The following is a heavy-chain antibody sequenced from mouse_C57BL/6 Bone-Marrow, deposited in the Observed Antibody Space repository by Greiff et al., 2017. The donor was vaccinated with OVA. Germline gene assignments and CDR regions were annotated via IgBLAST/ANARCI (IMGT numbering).Heavy chain of an antibody. D-gene: IGHD1-1*01. Sequence: QVQLQQSGAELVRPGTSVKVSCKASGYAFTNYLIEWVKQRPGQGLEWIGEINPGSGGTNYNEKFKGKATLTADKSSSTAYMQLSSLTSEDSAVDVCARNDYGSFYAMDYWGQGTSVTVSS. CDR3: ARNDYGSFYAMDY. V-gene: IGHV1-54*01. CDR1: GYAFTNYL. CDR2: INPGSGGT. J-gene: IGHJ4*01.